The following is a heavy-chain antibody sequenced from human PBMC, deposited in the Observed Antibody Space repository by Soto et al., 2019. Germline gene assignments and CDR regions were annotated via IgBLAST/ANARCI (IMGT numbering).Heavy chain of an antibody. J-gene: IGHJ4*02. D-gene: IGHD1-1*01. CDR2: IYASGTT. CDR1: GASISNYY. CDR3: ARESRSELGTVEY. V-gene: IGHV4-4*07. Sequence: QVRLQESGPGLVKPSETLSLTCTVSGASISNYYWSWIRQPAGKGLECLGRIYASGTTTYNPSLRSRVTMSVDTSKNQFSLNLNSVTAADTAVYYRARESRSELGTVEYWGQGTLVTVSS.